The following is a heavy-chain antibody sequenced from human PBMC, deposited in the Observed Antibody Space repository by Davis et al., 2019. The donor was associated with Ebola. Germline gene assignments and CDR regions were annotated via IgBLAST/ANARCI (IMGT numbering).Heavy chain of an antibody. V-gene: IGHV3-21*01. CDR2: ISSSSSYI. CDR1: GFTFSSYS. D-gene: IGHD3-10*01. J-gene: IGHJ6*02. Sequence: PGGSLRLSCAASGFTFSSYSMNWVRQAPGKGLEWVSSISSSSSYIYYTDSVKGRFTISRDNPKNTLNLQMNSLRAEDTAVYYCARAGFSQIYYYGMDFWGQGTTVTVSS. CDR3: ARAGFSQIYYYGMDF.